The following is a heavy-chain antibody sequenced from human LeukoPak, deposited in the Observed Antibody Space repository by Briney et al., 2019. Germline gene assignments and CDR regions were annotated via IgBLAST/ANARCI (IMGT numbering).Heavy chain of an antibody. CDR3: ASDWLSNY. D-gene: IGHD3-9*01. J-gene: IGHJ4*02. Sequence: SETLSLTCTVSGYSISSGYYWGWIRQPPGKGLEWIGTIYRSGSTYYPPSLTSRVTISVDTSKNQFSLKVSSVTAADTAVYYCASDWLSNYWGQGTLVTVSS. CDR1: GYSISSGYY. CDR2: IYRSGST. V-gene: IGHV4-38-2*02.